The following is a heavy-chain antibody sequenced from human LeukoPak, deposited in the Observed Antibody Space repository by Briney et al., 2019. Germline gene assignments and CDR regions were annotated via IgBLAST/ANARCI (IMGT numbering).Heavy chain of an antibody. Sequence: GGSLRLSCAASGFTFSNAWMSWVRQAPGKGLEWIGRIKSKTDGGTTDYAAPVKGRFTISRDDSKNTLYLQMNSLKTEDTAVYYCPTIRGYSSSWPFDYWGQGILVTVSS. CDR1: GFTFSNAW. CDR2: IKSKTDGGTT. J-gene: IGHJ4*02. V-gene: IGHV3-15*01. CDR3: PTIRGYSSSWPFDY. D-gene: IGHD6-13*01.